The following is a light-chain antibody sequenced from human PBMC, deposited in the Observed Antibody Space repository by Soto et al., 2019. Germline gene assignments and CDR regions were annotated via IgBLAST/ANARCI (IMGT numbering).Light chain of an antibody. CDR1: SSNIGAGYD. J-gene: IGLJ1*01. CDR3: QSYDSSLSGSRV. Sequence: QLVLTQPPSVSGAPGQRVTISCTGSSSNIGAGYDVHWYQQLPGTAPKRLISGNSNRPSGLPDRFSGSKSGTSASLAITGLQAEDEADYYCQSYDSSLSGSRVFGTGTKVTVL. V-gene: IGLV1-40*01. CDR2: GNS.